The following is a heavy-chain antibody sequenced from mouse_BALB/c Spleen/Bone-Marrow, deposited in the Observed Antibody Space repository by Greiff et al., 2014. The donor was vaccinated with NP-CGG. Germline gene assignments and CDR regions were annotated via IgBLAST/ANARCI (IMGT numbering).Heavy chain of an antibody. CDR3: ANWAYYFDY. Sequence: VQREESGAELAKPGASVKMSCKASGYTFTTYWMHWVKQRPGQGLEWIGYINPSTGYTEYNQKFKDKATLTADNSSSTAYMQLSRLTSEDSGVYYYANWAYYFDYWGQGTALTVSS. D-gene: IGHD4-1*01. CDR1: GYTFTTYW. V-gene: IGHV1-7*01. CDR2: INPSTGYT. J-gene: IGHJ2*01.